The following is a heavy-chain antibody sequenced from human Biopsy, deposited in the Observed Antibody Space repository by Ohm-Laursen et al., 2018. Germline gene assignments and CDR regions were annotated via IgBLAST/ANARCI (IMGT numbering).Heavy chain of an antibody. CDR2: IFYRGST. CDR1: GGSISNNNYY. V-gene: IGHV4-39*01. Sequence: PSQTLSLTCTVSGGSISNNNYYWGWIRQPPGKGLEWIGSIFYRGSTHYKPSLKSQVNISVDTSKNQFSLKLNSVTAADTAVYYCARDYDTSGYYYVSWGQGTLVTVSS. D-gene: IGHD3-22*01. CDR3: ARDYDTSGYYYVS. J-gene: IGHJ5*02.